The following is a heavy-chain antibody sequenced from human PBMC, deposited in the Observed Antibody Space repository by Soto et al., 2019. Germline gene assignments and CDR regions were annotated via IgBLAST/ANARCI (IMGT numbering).Heavy chain of an antibody. CDR1: GFTFSVYS. CDR3: AKDRINGNSVWDPFDV. D-gene: IGHD2-8*01. CDR2: TGIHGDG. J-gene: IGHJ3*01. V-gene: IGHV3-23*01. Sequence: GSLRLSCEASGFTFSVYSMTWVRQAPWKGLDWVSSTGIHGDGYYAESVKGRFTISRDDSKSTLFLQMDSLRAEDTAVYYCAKDRINGNSVWDPFDVWGQGTMVTVSS.